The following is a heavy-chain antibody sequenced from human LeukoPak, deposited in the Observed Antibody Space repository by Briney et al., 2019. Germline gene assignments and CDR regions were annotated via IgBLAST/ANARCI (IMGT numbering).Heavy chain of an antibody. V-gene: IGHV4-38-2*02. CDR2: IYHSGST. J-gene: IGHJ4*02. D-gene: IGHD1-26*01. Sequence: SETLSLTCTVSGYSISSGYYWGWIRQPPGKGLEWIGSIYHSGSTYYNPSLKSRVTISVDTSKNQFSLKLSSVTAADTAVYYCASDLVGATTFDYWGQGTLVTVSS. CDR1: GYSISSGYY. CDR3: ASDLVGATTFDY.